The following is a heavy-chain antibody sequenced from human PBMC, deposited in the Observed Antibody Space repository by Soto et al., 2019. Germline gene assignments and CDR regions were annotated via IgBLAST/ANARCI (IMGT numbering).Heavy chain of an antibody. CDR1: GFTFSSYW. CDR2: INPGGTIT. V-gene: IGHV3-74*01. Sequence: QLVESGGGLVQPGGSLRLSCAASGFTFSSYWMHWVRQAPGKGLVWVSRINPGGTITDYADSVKGRFTISRDNAKSTVYLQVNSLRGDHTAEYFCARDPIGKYGVWNYWGQGTLVTVSS. CDR3: ARDPIGKYGVWNY. D-gene: IGHD2-8*01. J-gene: IGHJ4*02.